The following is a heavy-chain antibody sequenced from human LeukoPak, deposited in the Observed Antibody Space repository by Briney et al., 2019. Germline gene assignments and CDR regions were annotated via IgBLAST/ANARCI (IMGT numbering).Heavy chain of an antibody. J-gene: IGHJ5*02. D-gene: IGHD1-26*01. CDR2: IYHSGST. Sequence: ASETLSLTCAVSGGSISSSNWWSWVRQPPGKGLEWIGEIYHSGSTNYNPSLKSRVTISVDKSKNQFSLKLSSVTAADTAVYYCARAHPSRELLIQLFAFDPWGQGTLVTVSS. CDR1: GGSISSSNW. V-gene: IGHV4-4*02. CDR3: ARAHPSRELLIQLFAFDP.